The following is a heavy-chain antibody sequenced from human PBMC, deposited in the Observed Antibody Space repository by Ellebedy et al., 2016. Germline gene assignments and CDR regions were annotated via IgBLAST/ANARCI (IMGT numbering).Heavy chain of an antibody. CDR3: ARDKGIAAAGRIGSY. CDR2: IWYDGSNK. V-gene: IGHV3-33*08. Sequence: GESLKISCAASGFTFSSYGMHWVRQAPGKGLEWVAVIWYDGSNKYYADSVKGRFTISRDNSKNTLYLQMNSLRAEDTAVYYCARDKGIAAAGRIGSYWGQGTLVTVSS. CDR1: GFTFSSYG. J-gene: IGHJ4*02. D-gene: IGHD6-13*01.